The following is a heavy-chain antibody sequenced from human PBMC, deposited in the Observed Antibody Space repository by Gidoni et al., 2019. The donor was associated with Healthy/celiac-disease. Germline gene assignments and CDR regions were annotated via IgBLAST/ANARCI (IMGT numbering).Heavy chain of an antibody. CDR2: ISGSGGST. Sequence: EVQLLESGGGLVQPGGSLRLSCAASGFTFSSYAMSWVRQAPGKGLEWVSAISGSGGSTYYADSVKGRYTISRDNSKNTLYLQMNSLRAEDTAVYYCAKTLFDSSKGDYWGQGTLVTVSS. CDR3: AKTLFDSSKGDY. V-gene: IGHV3-23*01. D-gene: IGHD3-22*01. CDR1: GFTFSSYA. J-gene: IGHJ4*02.